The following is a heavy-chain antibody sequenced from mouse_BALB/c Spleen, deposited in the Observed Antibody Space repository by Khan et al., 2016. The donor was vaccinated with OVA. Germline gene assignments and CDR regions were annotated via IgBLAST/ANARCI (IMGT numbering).Heavy chain of an antibody. Sequence: VQLQQSGPELVKPGASVKMSCKASGYTYTSYVMHWVKQKPGQGLEWIGYINPYNDGTKYDEKFKGKATLISIKSSSTAYMELSSLTSEDSAVYYCARWGITTGFAYWGQGTLVTVSA. D-gene: IGHD2-4*01. CDR1: GYTYTSYV. CDR3: ARWGITTGFAY. CDR2: INPYNDGT. V-gene: IGHV1S136*01. J-gene: IGHJ3*01.